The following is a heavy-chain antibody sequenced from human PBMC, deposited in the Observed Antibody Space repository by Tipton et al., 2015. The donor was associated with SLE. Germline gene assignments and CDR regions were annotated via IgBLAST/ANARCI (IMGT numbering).Heavy chain of an antibody. J-gene: IGHJ6*02. CDR1: GYSISSGYY. V-gene: IGHV4-38-2*02. CDR2: IYHSGST. D-gene: IGHD3-9*01. CDR3: ARDDWGNYYGMDV. Sequence: LRLSCDVSGYSISSGYYWGWIRQPPGKGLEWIGSIYHSGSTYYNPSLKSRLTISVDTSKNQFSLKLSSVTAADTAVYYCARDDWGNYYGMDVWGQGTTVTVSS.